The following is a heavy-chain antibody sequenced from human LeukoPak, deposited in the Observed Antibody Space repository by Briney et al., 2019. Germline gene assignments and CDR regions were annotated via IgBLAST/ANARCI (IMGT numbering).Heavy chain of an antibody. Sequence: GGSLRLSCAASGFTVGSNTMSWVRQAPGKGLEWVSIIYSGGSTSYADPVKGRFTISRDNSKNTLYLQMNGLRTEDTAVYYCARGGSYFDISGYYFYWGQGTLVTVSS. CDR3: ARGGSYFDISGYYFY. J-gene: IGHJ4*02. V-gene: IGHV3-66*01. D-gene: IGHD3-22*01. CDR1: GFTVGSNT. CDR2: IYSGGST.